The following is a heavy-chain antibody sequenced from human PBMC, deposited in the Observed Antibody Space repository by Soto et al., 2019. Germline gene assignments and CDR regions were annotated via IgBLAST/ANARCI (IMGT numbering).Heavy chain of an antibody. V-gene: IGHV3-23*01. CDR2: ITGSGVGM. Sequence: EVQLLESGGVLVQPGESLRLSCAATVFTFRDFAMTWVRQAPGQGLEWVSTITGSGVGMHYADSVKGRLTISRDNSKNTSYLQMNSLRAEDTAVYHCEKTNPSKAHTNGGYDWFAPWGQGTLVTVSS. D-gene: IGHD2-8*01. CDR1: VFTFRDFA. CDR3: EKTNPSKAHTNGGYDWFAP. J-gene: IGHJ5*02.